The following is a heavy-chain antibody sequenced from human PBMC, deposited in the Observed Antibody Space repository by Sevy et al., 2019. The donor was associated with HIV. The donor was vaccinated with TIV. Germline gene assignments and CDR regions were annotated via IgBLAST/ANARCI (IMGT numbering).Heavy chain of an antibody. D-gene: IGHD6-19*01. CDR2: IASYGNDE. Sequence: GGPLRLSCAASGFTFSNYVMHWVRQAPGKGLEWVTFIASYGNDEDYADSVKGRFTISRDNSKNTLYLQMNSLRPEDTAVYYCARSVLAVAGSYGMDVWGQGTTVTVSS. J-gene: IGHJ6*02. V-gene: IGHV3-30*04. CDR3: ARSVLAVAGSYGMDV. CDR1: GFTFSNYV.